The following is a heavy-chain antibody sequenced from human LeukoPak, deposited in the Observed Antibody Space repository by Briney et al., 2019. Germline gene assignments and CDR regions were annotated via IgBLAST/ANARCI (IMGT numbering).Heavy chain of an antibody. CDR2: INSNSGAR. CDR3: ARGRGGATTGFDH. D-gene: IGHD1-26*01. Sequence: ASVKVSCKASGYTFSGYYMHWVGQAPGQGLGSMGWINSNSGARNYAPNFQGRVTFSMDNAISTAYMELSNLRSDDTATYFCARGRGGATTGFDHWGQGTLVTVAS. V-gene: IGHV1-2*02. J-gene: IGHJ4*02. CDR1: GYTFSGYY.